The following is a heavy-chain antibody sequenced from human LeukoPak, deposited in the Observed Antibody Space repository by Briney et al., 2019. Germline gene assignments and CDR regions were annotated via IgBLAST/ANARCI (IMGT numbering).Heavy chain of an antibody. CDR1: GFTFSDYY. D-gene: IGHD6-19*01. J-gene: IGHJ4*02. V-gene: IGHV3-11*04. CDR2: ISSSGTAM. CDR3: ARPKSSGWFDFDY. Sequence: SGGSLRLSCAASGFTFSDYYMSWIRQTPGEGLEWISYISSSGTAMFYADSVKGRFTISRDNAKNSLYLQMNSLRAEDTAVYYCARPKSSGWFDFDYWGQGTLVTVSS.